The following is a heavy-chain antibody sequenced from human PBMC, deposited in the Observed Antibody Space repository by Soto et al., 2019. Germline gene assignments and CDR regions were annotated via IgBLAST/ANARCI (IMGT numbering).Heavy chain of an antibody. CDR3: ARGGQDFWSGPFDY. J-gene: IGHJ4*02. Sequence: SETLSLTCTVSGGSISNYFCNWIRQPAGKGLEWIGRIDNSGSTNYNPSLKSRITMSADTSSNQFSLKLNSVTAADTAVYYCARGGQDFWSGPFDYWGQGALVTVSS. CDR2: IDNSGST. D-gene: IGHD3-3*01. V-gene: IGHV4-4*07. CDR1: GGSISNYF.